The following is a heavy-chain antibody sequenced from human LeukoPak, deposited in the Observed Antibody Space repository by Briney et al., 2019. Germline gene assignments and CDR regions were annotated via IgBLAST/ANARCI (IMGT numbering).Heavy chain of an antibody. CDR1: GFIFSNYA. CDR2: ISRIGGST. Sequence: PGGSLRLSCAASGFIFSNYALAWVRQAPGKGLEWVSGISRIGGSTHYADSVKGRFTISRDNAKNSLYLQMNSLRAEDTAVYYCAKDPYYDSSGYYPHWGQGTLVTVSS. CDR3: AKDPYYDSSGYYPH. V-gene: IGHV3-23*01. D-gene: IGHD3-22*01. J-gene: IGHJ4*02.